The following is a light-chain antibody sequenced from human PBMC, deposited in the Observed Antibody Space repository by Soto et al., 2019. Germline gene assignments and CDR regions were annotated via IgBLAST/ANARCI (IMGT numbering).Light chain of an antibody. CDR1: SSDVGGYNY. J-gene: IGLJ7*01. CDR2: DVS. CDR3: CSYAGSYV. Sequence: QSALTQPRSVSGSPGQSVTISCTGTSSDVGGYNYVSWYQQHPGKAPKLMIYDVSKRPSGVPDRFYGSKSGNTASLTISGLQAEDEADYYCCSYAGSYVFGTGTQLTVL. V-gene: IGLV2-11*01.